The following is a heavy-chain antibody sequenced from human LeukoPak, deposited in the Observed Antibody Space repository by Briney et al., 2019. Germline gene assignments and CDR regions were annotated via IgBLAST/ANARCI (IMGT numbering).Heavy chain of an antibody. V-gene: IGHV1-18*01. CDR1: GYTFTSYG. J-gene: IGHJ5*02. D-gene: IGHD2-2*01. Sequence: GASVKVSCKASGYTFTSYGISWVRQAPGQGLEWMGWISAYNGNTNYAQKLQGRVTMTTDTSTSTAYMELRSLRSDDTAVYYCARVGRKVVPAATLGENCFDPWGQGTLVTVSS. CDR3: ARVGRKVVPAATLGENCFDP. CDR2: ISAYNGNT.